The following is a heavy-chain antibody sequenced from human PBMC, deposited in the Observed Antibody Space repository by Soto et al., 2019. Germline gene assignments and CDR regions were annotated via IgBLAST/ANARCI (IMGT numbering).Heavy chain of an antibody. D-gene: IGHD6-19*01. J-gene: IGHJ4*02. V-gene: IGHV3-9*01. CDR3: AKDIRGEWLVLDY. CDR2: ISWNSGSI. CDR1: GFTFDDYA. Sequence: GGSLRLSCAASGFTFDDYAMHWVRQAPGKGLEWVSGISWNSGSIGYADSVKGRFTISRDNAKNSLYLQMNSLRAEDTALYYCAKDIRGEWLVLDYWGQGTLVTVSS.